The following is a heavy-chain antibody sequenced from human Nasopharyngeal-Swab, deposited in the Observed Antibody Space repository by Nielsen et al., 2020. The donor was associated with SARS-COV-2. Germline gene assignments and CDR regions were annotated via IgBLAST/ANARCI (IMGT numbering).Heavy chain of an antibody. D-gene: IGHD4-17*01. V-gene: IGHV3-30*03. CDR3: ARDAPAHYGAFY. Sequence: GGSLRLSCAASGFTFGSFGMHWVRQAPGKGLEWVAFIAHDASNEYYGDSVKGRFSISRDSSKNTLYLQMDSLRGEDTAVYYCARDAPAHYGAFYWGRGTLVTVSS. J-gene: IGHJ4*02. CDR1: GFTFGSFG. CDR2: IAHDASNE.